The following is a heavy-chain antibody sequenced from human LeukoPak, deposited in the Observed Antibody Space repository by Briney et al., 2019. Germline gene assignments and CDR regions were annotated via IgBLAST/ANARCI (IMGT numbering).Heavy chain of an antibody. CDR1: GGSISSYY. J-gene: IGHJ5*02. D-gene: IGHD4-17*01. CDR2: IYTSGST. Sequence: MPSETLSLTCTVSGGSISSYYWSWIRQPAGKGLEWIGRIYTSGSTNYNPSLKSRVTMSVDTSKNQFSLKLSSVTAADTAVYYCARDSRISYGDYEVYWFDPWGQGTLVTVSS. CDR3: ARDSRISYGDYEVYWFDP. V-gene: IGHV4-4*07.